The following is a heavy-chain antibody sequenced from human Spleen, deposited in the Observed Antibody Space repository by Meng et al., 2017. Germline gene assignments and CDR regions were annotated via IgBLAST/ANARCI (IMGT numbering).Heavy chain of an antibody. CDR2: INHSGSA. V-gene: IGHV4-34*01. CDR3: ARVPPFYYFDY. J-gene: IGHJ4*02. Sequence: SETLSLTCAVYGGSFSDYYWNWIRQTPGKGLEWIGEINHSGSANYNPSLKSRVTISVDTSKNQFSLKLTSVTAADTAVYYCARVPPFYYFDYWGQGTLVTVSS. CDR1: GGSFSDYY.